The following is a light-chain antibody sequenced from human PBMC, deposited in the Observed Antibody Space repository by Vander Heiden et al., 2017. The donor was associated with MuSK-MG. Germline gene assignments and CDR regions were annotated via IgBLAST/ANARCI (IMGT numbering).Light chain of an antibody. Sequence: DTQMTHSPSSLSAPVGDRVTISCRASQCISNYLSWYQQKPGEAPKLLIYAASSLQSGVPSRFSGSGSGTYFTLTISRLQPEDFATYYCQQSHSTPFTFGRGTKVXIK. V-gene: IGKV1-39*01. CDR3: QQSHSTPFT. CDR1: QCISNY. J-gene: IGKJ3*01. CDR2: AAS.